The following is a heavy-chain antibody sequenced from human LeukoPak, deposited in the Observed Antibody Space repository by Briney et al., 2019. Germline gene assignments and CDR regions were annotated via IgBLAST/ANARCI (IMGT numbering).Heavy chain of an antibody. CDR2: IIPIFGTA. CDR1: GGTFSSYA. V-gene: IGHV1-69*13. J-gene: IGHJ5*02. D-gene: IGHD6-13*01. CDR3: ARGEQQLVPDTQFLWFDP. Sequence: ASVKVSCKASGGTFSSYAISWVRQAPGQGLEWMGGIIPIFGTANYAQKFQGRVTITADESTSTAYMELSSLRSEDTAVYYCARGEQQLVPDTQFLWFDPWGQGTLVTVSS.